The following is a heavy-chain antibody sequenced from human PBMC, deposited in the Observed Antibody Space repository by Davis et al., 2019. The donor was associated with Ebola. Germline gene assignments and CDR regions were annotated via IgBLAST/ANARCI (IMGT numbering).Heavy chain of an antibody. CDR2: INYSGST. J-gene: IGHJ4*02. CDR1: GGSISSRGYY. CDR3: AAPYLNYSSGWHYFDL. V-gene: IGHV4-39*01. D-gene: IGHD6-19*01. Sequence: GSLRLSCTVSGGSISSRGYYWGWIRQPPGKGLEWIGSINYSGSTFYNSSLKSRATVSVDTSKNQFSLKLSSVTAADTAMYYCAAPYLNYSSGWHYFDLWGQGTLVTVSS.